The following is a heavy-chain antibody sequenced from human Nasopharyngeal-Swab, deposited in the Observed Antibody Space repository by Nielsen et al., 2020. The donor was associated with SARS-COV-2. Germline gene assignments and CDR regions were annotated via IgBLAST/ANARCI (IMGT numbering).Heavy chain of an antibody. J-gene: IGHJ6*02. V-gene: IGHV4-34*01. D-gene: IGHD3-10*01. CDR2: INYYGTT. Sequence: SQILSLTCALYGGPFSVHHWSWIRRPPGKGLEWIGEINYYGTTNYSPSLKSRVTISIDTSKNQFSLALRSVTAADTGLYYCARGNYFGSGTFHRTYGMDVWGQGTSVTVSS. CDR3: ARGNYFGSGTFHRTYGMDV. CDR1: GGPFSVHH.